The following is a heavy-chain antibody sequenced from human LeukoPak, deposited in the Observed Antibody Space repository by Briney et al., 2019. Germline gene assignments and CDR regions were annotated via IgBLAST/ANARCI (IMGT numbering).Heavy chain of an antibody. J-gene: IGHJ4*02. D-gene: IGHD4-11*01. CDR3: ALITVTTPFDY. Sequence: ASVKVSCKASGYTSTSYGISWVRQAPGQGLEWMGWINPNSGGTNYAQKFQGRVTMTRDTSISTAYMELSRLRSDDTAVYYCALITVTTPFDYWGQGTLVTVSS. CDR1: GYTSTSYG. V-gene: IGHV1-2*02. CDR2: INPNSGGT.